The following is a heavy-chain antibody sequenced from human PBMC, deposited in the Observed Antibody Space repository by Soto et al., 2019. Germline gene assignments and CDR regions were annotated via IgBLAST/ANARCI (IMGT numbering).Heavy chain of an antibody. V-gene: IGHV1-69*12. CDR3: AREVAADGTFREDVFDI. Sequence: QVHLVQSGAEVKKPGSSVKVSCKAPGGTFSNHAINWVRQAPGQGLEWMGRIIPIFTTTNHAQKFQGRVSITANESTTTAYRELSSLKHDDTAVYYCAREVAADGTFREDVFDIWGQGTLVTVSS. D-gene: IGHD6-13*01. J-gene: IGHJ3*02. CDR2: IIPIFTTT. CDR1: GGTFSNHA.